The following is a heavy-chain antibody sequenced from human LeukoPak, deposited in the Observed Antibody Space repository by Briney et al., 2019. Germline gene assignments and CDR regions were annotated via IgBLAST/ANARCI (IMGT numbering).Heavy chain of an antibody. V-gene: IGHV3-74*03. CDR3: AGTQLLWFGENFDY. CDR1: GFTFSNYW. CDR2: INTEGSSR. D-gene: IGHD3-10*01. Sequence: GGSLRLSCAASGFTFSNYWMHWVRQAPGKGLVYVSRINTEGSSRTYADSVKGRFTISRDNAKNTLYLQMNSLRAEDTAVYYCAGTQLLWFGENFDYWGQGTLVTVSS. J-gene: IGHJ4*02.